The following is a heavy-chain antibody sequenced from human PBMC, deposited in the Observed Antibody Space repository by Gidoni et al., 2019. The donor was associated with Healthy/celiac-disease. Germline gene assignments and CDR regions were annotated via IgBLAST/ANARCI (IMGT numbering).Heavy chain of an antibody. CDR1: GFTFSSYG. J-gene: IGHJ4*02. Sequence: QVQLVESGGGVVQPGRSLSLSCAASGFTFSSYGMHWVRQAPGKGLEWVAVISYDGSNKYYADSVKGRFTISRDNSKNTLYLQMNSLRAEDTAVYYCATPVGGESSGGQGTLVTVSS. CDR2: ISYDGSNK. V-gene: IGHV3-30*03. D-gene: IGHD3-16*01. CDR3: ATPVGGESS.